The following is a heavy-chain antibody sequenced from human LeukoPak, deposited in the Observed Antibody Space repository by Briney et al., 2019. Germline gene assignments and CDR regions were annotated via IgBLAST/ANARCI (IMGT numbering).Heavy chain of an antibody. CDR3: ARGRSTYYYDSSGLSYMDV. D-gene: IGHD3-22*01. CDR1: GGSISSYY. J-gene: IGHJ6*03. Sequence: SETLSLTCTVSGGSISSYYWSWIRQPPGKGLEWIGFIVNSGSTNYNPSLKSRVTISVDTSKNQFSLKLSSVTAADTAVFYCARGRSTYYYDSSGLSYMDVWGKGTTVTVSS. V-gene: IGHV4-59*01. CDR2: IVNSGST.